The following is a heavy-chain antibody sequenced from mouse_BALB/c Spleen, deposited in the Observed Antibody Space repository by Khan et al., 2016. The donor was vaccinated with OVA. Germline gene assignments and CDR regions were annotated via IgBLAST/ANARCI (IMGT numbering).Heavy chain of an antibody. J-gene: IGHJ1*01. V-gene: IGHV2-6-1*01. CDR2: IWSDGKT. CDR3: ARQSFPGYFDV. Sequence: QVQLKESGPGLVAPSQSLSITCTISGFSLTSYGIHWVRQPPGKGLEWLVVIWSDGKTTYNSALKSRLNIITDNSKSQVFLKMNSLQTDDTALYYCARQSFPGYFDVWGAGTTVTVSS. CDR1: GFSLTSYG.